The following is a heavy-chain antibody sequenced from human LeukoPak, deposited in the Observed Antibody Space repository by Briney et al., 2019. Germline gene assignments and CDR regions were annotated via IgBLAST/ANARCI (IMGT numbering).Heavy chain of an antibody. D-gene: IGHD5-24*01. V-gene: IGHV3-7*03. J-gene: IGHJ4*02. CDR1: GFAFNNAW. Sequence: GGSLRLSCAASGFAFNNAWMSWVRLAPGKGLEWVANIKEDGTETYYVDSVKGRFTISRDNAKNSLYLQMNSLRVEDTAVYYCAKEGRSLQTYWGQGTLVTVSS. CDR3: AKEGRSLQTY. CDR2: IKEDGTET.